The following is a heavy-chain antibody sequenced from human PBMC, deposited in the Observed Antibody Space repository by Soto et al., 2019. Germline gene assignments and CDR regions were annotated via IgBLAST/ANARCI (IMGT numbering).Heavy chain of an antibody. Sequence: QERLVQSGAEVSKPGSSVKVSCKVTGGTSTRYAINWVRQAPGQGLAWMGGIVPMFGTSKYAQKFQGRVTITAYTSTNIAYIELRSLRSEDTAVYYCNRGSEFDFWSGYLWGQGTLVSVS. V-gene: IGHV1-69*06. D-gene: IGHD3-3*01. CDR2: IVPMFGTS. CDR1: GGTSTRYA. CDR3: NRGSEFDFWSGYL. J-gene: IGHJ4*02.